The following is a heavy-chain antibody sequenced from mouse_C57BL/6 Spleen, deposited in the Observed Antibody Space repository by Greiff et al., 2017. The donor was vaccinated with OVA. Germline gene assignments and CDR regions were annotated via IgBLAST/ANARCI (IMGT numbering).Heavy chain of an antibody. J-gene: IGHJ2*01. V-gene: IGHV1-22*01. CDR3: AGLRRDGLYYCDY. D-gene: IGHD2-2*01. CDR1: GYTFTDYN. CDR2: INPNNGGT. Sequence: EVQLQQSGPELVKPGASVKMSCKASGYTFTDYNMHWVKQSHGKSLEWIGYINPNNGGTSYNQKFKGKATLTVNKSSSTAYMELRSLTSEDSAVYYCAGLRRDGLYYCDYWGQGTTLTVSS.